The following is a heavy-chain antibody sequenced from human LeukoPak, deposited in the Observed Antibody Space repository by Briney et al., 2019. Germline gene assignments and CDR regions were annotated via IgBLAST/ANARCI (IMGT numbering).Heavy chain of an antibody. J-gene: IGHJ1*01. CDR3: ARGDIVVVVAATQEYFQH. D-gene: IGHD2-15*01. CDR2: IWYDGSNK. CDR1: GFTFSSYG. Sequence: GRSLRLSCAASGFTFSSYGMHWVRQAPGKGLEWVAVIWYDGSNKYYADSVKGRFTISRDNSKNTLYLQMNSLRAEDTAVYYCARGDIVVVVAATQEYFQHWGQGTLVTVSS. V-gene: IGHV3-33*01.